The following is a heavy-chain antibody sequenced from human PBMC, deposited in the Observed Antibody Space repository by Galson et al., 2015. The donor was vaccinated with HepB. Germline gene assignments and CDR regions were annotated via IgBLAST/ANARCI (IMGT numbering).Heavy chain of an antibody. V-gene: IGHV3-21*01. D-gene: IGHD3-16*01. CDR3: ARDYSVRGEWVGGGGMDV. CDR1: GFTFSSYS. Sequence: SLRLSCAASGFTFSSYSMNWVRQAPGKGLEWVPSISSSRSYIYYADSVKGRFTISRDNAENSLYLQMNSLRAEDTAVYFCARDYSVRGEWVGGGGMDVWGQGTTVTVSS. CDR2: ISSSRSYI. J-gene: IGHJ6*02.